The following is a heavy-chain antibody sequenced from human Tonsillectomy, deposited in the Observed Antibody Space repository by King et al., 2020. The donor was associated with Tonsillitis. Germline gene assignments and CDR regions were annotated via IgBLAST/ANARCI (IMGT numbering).Heavy chain of an antibody. CDR2: TYYYRSKWYN. J-gene: IGHJ4*02. Sequence: VQLQQSGPGLVKPSQTLSLTCAISGDSVSSTSVAWNWIRQSPSSGLGWLGRTYYYRSKWYNDYEVSVKSRITINSDTSKNQFSLHLNSVSPEDTAVYFCARGRASAFDYWGQGTPVTVSS. V-gene: IGHV6-1*01. CDR1: GDSVSSTSVA. CDR3: ARGRASAFDY.